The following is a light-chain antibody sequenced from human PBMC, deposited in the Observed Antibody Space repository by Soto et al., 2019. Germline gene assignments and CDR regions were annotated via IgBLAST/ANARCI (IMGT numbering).Light chain of an antibody. J-gene: IGKJ1*01. V-gene: IGKV3-15*01. CDR1: QSVSTN. Sequence: EIVMTQSPATLSVSPVERATLSCRASQSVSTNLAWYQQIPGQAPRLLIYGASYRATGFPARFSGSGSGTEFTLTIYGLQSEDFAVYYCQQYNDWPRTFGQGTKVDIK. CDR2: GAS. CDR3: QQYNDWPRT.